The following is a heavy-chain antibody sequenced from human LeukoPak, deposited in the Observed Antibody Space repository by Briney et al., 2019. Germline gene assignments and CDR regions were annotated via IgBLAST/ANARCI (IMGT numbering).Heavy chain of an antibody. D-gene: IGHD3-16*01. J-gene: IGHJ4*02. CDR2: IHYTGDI. CDR1: GGSISSGGNY. CDR3: ATGGRNTYEFDS. Sequence: SETLSLTCTVSGGSISSGGNYWNWIRQHPGKGLEWIAYIHYTGDIYYTPSLKSRVTISADTSKNQFSLELTSVTAADTAVYYCATGGRNTYEFDSWGQGTLVTVSS. V-gene: IGHV4-31*03.